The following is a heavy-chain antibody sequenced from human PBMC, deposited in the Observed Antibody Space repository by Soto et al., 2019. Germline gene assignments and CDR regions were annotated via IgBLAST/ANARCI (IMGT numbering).Heavy chain of an antibody. D-gene: IGHD3-10*01. CDR2: IKQDGSEK. CDR1: GFTFSSYW. Sequence: EVQLVESGGGLVQPGGSLRLSCAASGFTFSSYWMSWVRQAPGKGLEWVANIKQDGSEKYYVDSVKGRFTISRDNAKNSLYLQMNSLRAEDTAVYYCAREGVLLWFGELGRYDAFDFWGQGTMVTVSS. J-gene: IGHJ3*01. V-gene: IGHV3-7*03. CDR3: AREGVLLWFGELGRYDAFDF.